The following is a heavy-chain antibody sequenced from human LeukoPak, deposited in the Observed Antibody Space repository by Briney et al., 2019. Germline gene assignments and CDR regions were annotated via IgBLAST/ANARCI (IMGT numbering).Heavy chain of an antibody. D-gene: IGHD4-17*01. CDR3: ARVYYGDYDDAFDI. CDR2: IYYSGST. Sequence: SETLSLTCTVSGGSISSGDYYWSWIRPPPGKGLEWIGYIYYSGSTYYNPSLKSRVTISVDTSKNQFSLKLSSVTAADTAVYYCARVYYGDYDDAFDIWGQGTMVTVSS. J-gene: IGHJ3*02. V-gene: IGHV4-30-4*01. CDR1: GGSISSGDYY.